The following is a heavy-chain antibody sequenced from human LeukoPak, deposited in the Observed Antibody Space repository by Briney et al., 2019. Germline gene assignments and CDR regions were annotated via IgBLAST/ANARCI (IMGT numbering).Heavy chain of an antibody. J-gene: IGHJ5*02. Sequence: SETLSLTCTVSGGSISSSSYYWGWIRQPPGKGLEWIGSIYYSGSTYYNPSLKSRVTISVDTSKNQFSLKLSSVTAADTAVYYCARLGAAANPNWFDPWGQGTLVTVSA. V-gene: IGHV4-39*01. CDR1: GGSISSSSYY. D-gene: IGHD6-13*01. CDR2: IYYSGST. CDR3: ARLGAAANPNWFDP.